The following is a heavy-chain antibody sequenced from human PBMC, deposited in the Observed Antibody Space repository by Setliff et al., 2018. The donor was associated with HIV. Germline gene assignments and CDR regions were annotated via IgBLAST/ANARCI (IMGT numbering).Heavy chain of an antibody. CDR1: GESFSGYY. CDR2: INHSGRA. D-gene: IGHD3-3*01. J-gene: IGHJ4*02. V-gene: IGHV4-34*01. CDR3: ARINVLQFLEWSAKEGPFDY. Sequence: SETLSLTCAVYGESFSGYYWTWIRQPAGKGLEWLGEINHSGRARYNPSLKSRVTMSVDTSKRQFSLNLTSVTAADTAVYYCARINVLQFLEWSAKEGPFDYWGQGTPVTVSS.